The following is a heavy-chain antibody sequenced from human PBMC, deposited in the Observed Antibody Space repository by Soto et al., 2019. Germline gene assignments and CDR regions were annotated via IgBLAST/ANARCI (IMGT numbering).Heavy chain of an antibody. D-gene: IGHD6-19*01. V-gene: IGHV4-31*03. J-gene: IGHJ4*02. CDR2: IYYSGST. Sequence: SETLSLTCTVSGGSISSGGYYWSWIRQHPGKGLEWIGYIYYSGSTYYNPSLKSRVTISVDTSKNQFSLKLSSVTAADTAVYYCARGPSGWFGYDYWGQGTLVTVS. CDR3: ARGPSGWFGYDY. CDR1: GGSISSGGYY.